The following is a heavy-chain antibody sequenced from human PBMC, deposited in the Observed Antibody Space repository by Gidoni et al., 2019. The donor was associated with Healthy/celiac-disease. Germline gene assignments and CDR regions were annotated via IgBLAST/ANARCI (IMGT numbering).Heavy chain of an antibody. J-gene: IGHJ4*02. Sequence: EVQLLNPRAEVHTLAVSLGTPCKGSADSFTSYWISWVRQMPGKGLEWMGRIDPSDSYTNYSPSSQGHVTNSADKSISTAYLQWSSLKASDTAMYYCARGAVALDFDYWGQGTLVTVSS. V-gene: IGHV5-10-1*01. CDR3: ARGAVALDFDY. CDR2: IDPSDSYT. D-gene: IGHD6-19*01. CDR1: ADSFTSYW.